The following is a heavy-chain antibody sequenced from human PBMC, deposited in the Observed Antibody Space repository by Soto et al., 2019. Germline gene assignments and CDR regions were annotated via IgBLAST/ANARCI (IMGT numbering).Heavy chain of an antibody. CDR1: GFTFSSYG. Sequence: QVQLVESGGGVVQPGRSLRLSCAASGFTFSSYGMHWVRQAPGKGLAWVAVISYDGSNKYYADSVKGRFTISRDNSKNTLYLQMNSLRAEDTAVYYCAKDLAPSGYYYYGMDVWGQGTTVTGSS. CDR2: ISYDGSNK. V-gene: IGHV3-30*18. D-gene: IGHD2-15*01. CDR3: AKDLAPSGYYYYGMDV. J-gene: IGHJ6*02.